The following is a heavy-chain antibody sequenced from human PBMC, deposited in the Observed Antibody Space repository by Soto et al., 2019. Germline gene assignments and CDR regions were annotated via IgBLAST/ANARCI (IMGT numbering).Heavy chain of an antibody. CDR3: GRDMHAGFPHYFDP. V-gene: IGHV4-59*01. CDR2: TCDTGNT. CDR1: GGSITCYH. J-gene: IGHJ5*02. Sequence: SETLSLTCIVSGGSITCYHWSWIRQVPEKGLEWIAYTCDTGNTKYNPSFQSRGTISIDTYKNQLSLKKTYMTAADTAVDYCGRDMHAGFPHYFDPWGQGTLVTVSS. D-gene: IGHD1-26*01.